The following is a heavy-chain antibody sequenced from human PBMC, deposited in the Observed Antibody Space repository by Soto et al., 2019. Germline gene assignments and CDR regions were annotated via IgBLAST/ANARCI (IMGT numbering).Heavy chain of an antibody. D-gene: IGHD4-17*01. CDR2: IIPIFGTA. CDR1: GGTFSSYA. CDR3: ARVVYGGNSNYYYGMDV. Sequence: GASVKVSCKASGGTFSSYAISWVRQAPGQGLEWMGGIIPIFGTANYAQKFQGRVTITADESTSTAYMELSSLRSEDTAVYYCARVVYGGNSNYYYGMDVWGQGTTVTVSS. V-gene: IGHV1-69*13. J-gene: IGHJ6*02.